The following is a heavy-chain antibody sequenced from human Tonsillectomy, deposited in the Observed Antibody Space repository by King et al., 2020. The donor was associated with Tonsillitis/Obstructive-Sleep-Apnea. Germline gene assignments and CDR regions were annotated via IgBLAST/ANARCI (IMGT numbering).Heavy chain of an antibody. CDR2: IRSSGGST. CDR1: GFTFSNYA. Sequence: VQLVESGGGLVQPEGSLRLSCAASGFTFSNYAMSWVRQAPGKGLECVSAIRSSGGSTYYADSVKGRFTISRDNSKTTLYLQMNSLRADDTATYYCAVTLVRGVFPHDLPLDHWGQGTLVTVSS. J-gene: IGHJ4*02. V-gene: IGHV3-23*04. D-gene: IGHD3-10*01. CDR3: AVTLVRGVFPHDLPLDH.